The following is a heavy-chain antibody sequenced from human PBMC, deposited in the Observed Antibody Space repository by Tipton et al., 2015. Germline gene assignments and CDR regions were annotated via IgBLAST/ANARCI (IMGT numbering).Heavy chain of an antibody. CDR2: IYYSGST. CDR1: GDSINSGGHY. V-gene: IGHV4-61*08. Sequence: TLSLTCTVSGDSINSGGHYWTWIRQPPGKGLEWIGYIYYSGSTQYNPSLKSRVTISVDTSENQFSLRLISVTAADTAVYYCARGAALADPWGQGTLVTVS. D-gene: IGHD5-12*01. CDR3: ARGAALADP. J-gene: IGHJ5*02.